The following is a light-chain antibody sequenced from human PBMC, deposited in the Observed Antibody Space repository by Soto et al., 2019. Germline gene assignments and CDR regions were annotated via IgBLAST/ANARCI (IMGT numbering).Light chain of an antibody. CDR2: GAS. J-gene: IGKJ3*01. CDR3: PQYNNWPIT. CDR1: QSVSSN. Sequence: EIVMTQSPATLSVSPGERATLSCRASQSVSSNLAWYQQKPGQAPRLLIYGASTRATGIPARCSGSGSGTEFTLTISSLQSEDFAVDYCPQYNNWPITFGPGTKVDIK. V-gene: IGKV3-15*01.